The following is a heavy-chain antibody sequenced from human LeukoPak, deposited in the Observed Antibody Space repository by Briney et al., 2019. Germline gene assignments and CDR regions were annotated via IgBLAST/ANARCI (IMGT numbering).Heavy chain of an antibody. J-gene: IGHJ6*02. CDR2: ISGSGGST. CDR1: GFTFRSYA. V-gene: IGHV3-23*01. D-gene: IGHD2-15*01. Sequence: GGSLRLSCVVSGFTFRSYAMSWVRQAPGKGLEWVSSISGSGGSTYYVDSVKGRFTISRDNSKNTLYLQMNSLRAEDTAVYYCARDLVVVAATHYYYYGMDVWGQGTTVTVSS. CDR3: ARDLVVVAATHYYYYGMDV.